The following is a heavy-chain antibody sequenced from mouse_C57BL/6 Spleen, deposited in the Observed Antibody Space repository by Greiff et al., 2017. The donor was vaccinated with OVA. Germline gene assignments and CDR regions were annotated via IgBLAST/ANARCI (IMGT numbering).Heavy chain of an antibody. CDR3: AVRAPMDY. CDR1: GYAFTNYL. D-gene: IGHD3-3*01. CDR2: INPGSGGT. Sequence: LQESGAELVRPGTSVKVSCKASGYAFTNYLIEWVKQRPGQGLEWIGVINPGSGGTNYNEKFKGKATLTADKSSSTAYMQLSSLTSEDSAVYFCAVRAPMDYWGQGTSVTVSS. J-gene: IGHJ4*01. V-gene: IGHV1-54*01.